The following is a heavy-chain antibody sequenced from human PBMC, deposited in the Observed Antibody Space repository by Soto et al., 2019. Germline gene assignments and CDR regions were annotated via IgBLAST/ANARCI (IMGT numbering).Heavy chain of an antibody. CDR2: IKSKTDGGTT. Sequence: LRLSCAASGFTFSNAWMSWVRQAPGKGLEWVGRIKSKTDGGTTDYAAPVNGRFTISRDDSKNTLYLQMNSLKTEDTAVYYCTTTSLWDFWSGYSIFDYWGQGALVTVSS. CDR3: TTTSLWDFWSGYSIFDY. V-gene: IGHV3-15*01. D-gene: IGHD3-3*01. J-gene: IGHJ4*02. CDR1: GFTFSNAW.